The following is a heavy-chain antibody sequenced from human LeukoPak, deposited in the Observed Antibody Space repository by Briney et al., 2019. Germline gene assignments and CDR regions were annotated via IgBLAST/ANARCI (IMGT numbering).Heavy chain of an antibody. V-gene: IGHV4-61*02. J-gene: IGHJ5*02. D-gene: IGHD4-11*01. CDR1: GGSISSGSYY. Sequence: SQTLSLTCTVSGGSISSGSYYWSWIRQPAGKGLEWIGRIYTSGSTNYNPSLKSRVTISVDTSKNQSSLKLSSVTAADTAVYYCARYSNHRGTNWXDPWGQGTLVTVSS. CDR3: ARYSNHRGTNWXDP. CDR2: IYTSGST.